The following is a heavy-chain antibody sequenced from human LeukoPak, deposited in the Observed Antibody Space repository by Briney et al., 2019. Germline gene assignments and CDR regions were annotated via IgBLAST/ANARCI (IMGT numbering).Heavy chain of an antibody. CDR2: IYYSGST. CDR3: ASPQGLPTTDAFDI. V-gene: IGHV4-39*07. CDR1: GGSISSSSYY. D-gene: IGHD6-25*01. J-gene: IGHJ3*02. Sequence: KPSETLSLTCTVSGGSISSSSYYWGWIRQPPGKGLEWIGSIYYSGSTYYNPSLKSRVTISVDTSKNQFSLKLSSVTAADTAVYYCASPQGLPTTDAFDIWGQGTMVTVSS.